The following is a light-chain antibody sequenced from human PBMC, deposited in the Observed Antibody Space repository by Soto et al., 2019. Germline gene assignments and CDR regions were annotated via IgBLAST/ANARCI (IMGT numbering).Light chain of an antibody. V-gene: IGKV1-5*01. CDR2: DAS. Sequence: DIQMTQSPSTLSASVGDRVTITCRASQSISRWLAWYHQKPGTAPRLLIYDASSLESGVPPRFSGSGSGTDFTLTISSLQPDDFATYYCQQYNNSPWTFGQGTKVEIK. J-gene: IGKJ1*01. CDR1: QSISRW. CDR3: QQYNNSPWT.